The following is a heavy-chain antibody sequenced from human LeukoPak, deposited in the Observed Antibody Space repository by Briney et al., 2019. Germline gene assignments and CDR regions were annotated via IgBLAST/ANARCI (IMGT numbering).Heavy chain of an antibody. CDR1: GGSISSGSYY. CDR2: IYTSGST. D-gene: IGHD6-6*01. CDR3: ASETYSSSSG. Sequence: SETLSLTCTVSGGSISSGSYYWSWIRQPAGKGLEWIGRIYTSGSTNYNPSLKSRVTISVDTSKNQFSLKLSSVTAADTAVYYCASETYSSSSGWGQGTLVTVSS. J-gene: IGHJ4*02. V-gene: IGHV4-61*02.